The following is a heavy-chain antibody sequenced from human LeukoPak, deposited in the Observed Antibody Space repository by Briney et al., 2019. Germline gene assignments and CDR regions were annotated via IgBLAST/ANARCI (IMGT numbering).Heavy chain of an antibody. CDR3: ARDRGSWDDEGGPLFDY. CDR2: IYSDDST. J-gene: IGHJ4*02. CDR1: GFTVSSSY. D-gene: IGHD6-13*01. Sequence: GGSLRLSCAASGFTVSSSYMSWVRRAPGKGLEWVSVIYSDDSTYYTQSVRGRFTISRDNTKNTLYLQMDRLRVEDTVVYYCARDRGSWDDEGGPLFDYWGQGTLVTVSS. V-gene: IGHV3-66*01.